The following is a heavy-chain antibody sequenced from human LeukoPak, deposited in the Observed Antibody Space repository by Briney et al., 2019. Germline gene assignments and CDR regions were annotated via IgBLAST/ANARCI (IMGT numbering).Heavy chain of an antibody. V-gene: IGHV1-24*01. J-gene: IGHJ4*02. Sequence: ASVKVSCKVSGYTLTELSMHWVRQAPGKGLEWMGGFDPEDGETIYAQKFQGRVTMTEDTSTDTAYMELSSLRSEDTAVYYCATPMGGWYYFDYWGQGTLVTVPS. D-gene: IGHD6-19*01. CDR2: FDPEDGET. CDR1: GYTLTELS. CDR3: ATPMGGWYYFDY.